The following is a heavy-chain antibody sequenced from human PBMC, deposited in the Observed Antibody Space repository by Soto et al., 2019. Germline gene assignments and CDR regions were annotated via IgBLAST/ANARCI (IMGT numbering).Heavy chain of an antibody. CDR3: ATEYCSSTSCYLNYYYYGMDV. V-gene: IGHV1-3*01. D-gene: IGHD2-2*01. J-gene: IGHJ6*02. CDR1: GYTFTSYA. CDR2: INAGNGNT. Sequence: QVQLVQSGAEVKKPGASVKVSCKASGYTFTSYAMHWVRQAPGQRLEWMGWINAGNGNTKYSQKFQGRVTITRDTSASTAYMERSSLRSEDTAVYYCATEYCSSTSCYLNYYYYGMDVWGQGTTVTVSS.